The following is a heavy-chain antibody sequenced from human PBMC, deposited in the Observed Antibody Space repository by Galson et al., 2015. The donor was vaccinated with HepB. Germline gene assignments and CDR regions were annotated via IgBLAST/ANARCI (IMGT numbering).Heavy chain of an antibody. Sequence: QSGAEVKKPGESLKISCKGSGYSFTSHWIGWVRQMPGKGLEWMGIIYPGDSDTRYSPSFQGQVTISADKSISTAYLQWSSLKASDTAMYYCARSWAAVHFYYYGMDVWGQGTTVTVSS. D-gene: IGHD6-19*01. J-gene: IGHJ6*02. V-gene: IGHV5-51*01. CDR2: IYPGDSDT. CDR1: GYSFTSHW. CDR3: ARSWAAVHFYYYGMDV.